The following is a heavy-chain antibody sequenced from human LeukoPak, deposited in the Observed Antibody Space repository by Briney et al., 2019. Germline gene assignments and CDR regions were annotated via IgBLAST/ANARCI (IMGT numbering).Heavy chain of an antibody. CDR1: GFTFSTYA. CDR3: ARDVKSSAEYYFDY. D-gene: IGHD6-13*01. V-gene: IGHV3-30*04. CDR2: ISIDGSDK. J-gene: IGHJ4*02. Sequence: GGSLRLSCEASGFTFSTYAMHWVRQAPGKGLEWVAVISIDGSDKHHADSVKGRFTISRDNSKNTLYLQMNSLRAEDTAVYFCARDVKSSAEYYFDYWGQGTLVTVST.